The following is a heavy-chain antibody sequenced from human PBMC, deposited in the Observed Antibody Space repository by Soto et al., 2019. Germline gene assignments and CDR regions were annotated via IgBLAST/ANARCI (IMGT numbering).Heavy chain of an antibody. V-gene: IGHV1-18*01. J-gene: IGHJ6*02. CDR1: GCTFTIYG. CDR2: ISPDNGNT. D-gene: IGHD5-12*01. Sequence: QVQLVQSGGEVKKPGASVKVSCKASGCTFTIYGINWVRKAPGQGLEWMGWISPDNGNTNYAQKLQGRVTMTTDTSTSTAYMELRSLRSDDTAVYYCARALGYSGYAGMDVWGQGTTVTVSS. CDR3: ARALGYSGYAGMDV.